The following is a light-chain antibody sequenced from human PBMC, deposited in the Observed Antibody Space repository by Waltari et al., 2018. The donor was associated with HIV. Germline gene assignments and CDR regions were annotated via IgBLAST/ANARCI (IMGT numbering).Light chain of an antibody. J-gene: IGKJ2*01. Sequence: IQMTQSPPSVSASLGDRVTITCRASQEINNWLAWYQQKPGRAPKHLIHAASTLQSGVPSSFGGSGSGTDFALTISSLQPEDYATYYFQEANSVPLTFGQGTKLEIK. CDR1: QEINNW. V-gene: IGKV1D-12*01. CDR3: QEANSVPLT. CDR2: AAS.